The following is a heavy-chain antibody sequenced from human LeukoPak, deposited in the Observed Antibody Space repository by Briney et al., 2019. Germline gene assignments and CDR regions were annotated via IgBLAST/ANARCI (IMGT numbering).Heavy chain of an antibody. V-gene: IGHV3-7*01. Sequence: GGSLRLSCEVSAFTFTDYWMNWVRQAPGKGPEWVASIRQDGSEKTYVDSVKGRFTISRDNAKNSLSLQLNGLRAGDTAVYYCARDGTAAGLYFDLWGQGTLVTVSS. CDR2: IRQDGSEK. J-gene: IGHJ4*01. CDR3: ARDGTAAGLYFDL. D-gene: IGHD6-13*01. CDR1: AFTFTDYW.